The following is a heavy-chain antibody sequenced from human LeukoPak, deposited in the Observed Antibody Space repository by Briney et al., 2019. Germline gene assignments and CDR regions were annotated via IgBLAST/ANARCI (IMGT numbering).Heavy chain of an antibody. J-gene: IGHJ4*02. V-gene: IGHV4-34*01. Sequence: AETLSLTCAVYGGSFSGYYWSWIRQPPGKGLEWIGEINHSGSTNYNPSLKSRVTISVDTSKNQFSLKLSSVTAADTAVYYCARGLPSIHVGATIGGGYYFDYWGQGTLLTVSS. CDR2: INHSGST. D-gene: IGHD1-26*01. CDR3: ARGLPSIHVGATIGGGYYFDY. CDR1: GGSFSGYY.